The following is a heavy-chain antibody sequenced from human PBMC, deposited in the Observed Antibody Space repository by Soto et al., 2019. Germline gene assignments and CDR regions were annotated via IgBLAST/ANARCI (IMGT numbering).Heavy chain of an antibody. D-gene: IGHD2-15*01. J-gene: IGHJ6*02. V-gene: IGHV5-51*01. Sequence: GESLKISCQGSGYSFTSYWIGWVRQMPGKGLEWMGIIYPGDSDTRYSPSFQGQVTISADKSISTAYLQWSSLKASDTAMYYCARRLGYCSGGSCYYYGMDVWGQGTTVTVSS. CDR3: ARRLGYCSGGSCYYYGMDV. CDR1: GYSFTSYW. CDR2: IYPGDSDT.